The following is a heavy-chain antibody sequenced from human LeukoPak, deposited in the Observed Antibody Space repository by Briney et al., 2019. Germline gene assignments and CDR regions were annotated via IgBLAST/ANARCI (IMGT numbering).Heavy chain of an antibody. Sequence: GGSLRLSCAASGFTFSSYWMSWVRQAPGKGLEWVANIKQDGSEKYYVDSVKGRFTISRGNAKNSLYLQMNSLRAEDTAVYYCARERRGYYDFWSGYSNWFDPWGQGTLVTVSS. V-gene: IGHV3-7*01. CDR1: GFTFSSYW. D-gene: IGHD3-3*01. CDR3: ARERRGYYDFWSGYSNWFDP. CDR2: IKQDGSEK. J-gene: IGHJ5*02.